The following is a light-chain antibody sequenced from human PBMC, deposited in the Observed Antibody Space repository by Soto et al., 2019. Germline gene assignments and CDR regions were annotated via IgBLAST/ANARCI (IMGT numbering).Light chain of an antibody. Sequence: QSVLTQPPSASGSPGQSVTISCTGTSSDVGGYNYVSWYQQHPGKAPKVIIYEVSKRPSGVPDRFSGSKSGNTASLTVSGLHAEDATDYYCSSYAGSNNLVFGGGTKLTVL. V-gene: IGLV2-8*01. CDR3: SSYAGSNNLV. J-gene: IGLJ2*01. CDR2: EVS. CDR1: SSDVGGYNY.